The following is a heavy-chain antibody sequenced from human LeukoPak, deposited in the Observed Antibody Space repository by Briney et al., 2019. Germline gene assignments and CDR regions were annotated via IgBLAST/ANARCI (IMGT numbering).Heavy chain of an antibody. CDR1: RGSVSSGDYY. D-gene: IGHD7-27*01. CDR2: ISYSGST. Sequence: PSETLSLTCTVSRGSVSSGDYYWTWIRQPPGKGLEWIGYISYSGSTNYNPSLKSRVTILIDTSKNQISLKLSSVTAADTAVYYCAKDGGLWVSAHWGDSWGRGTLVTVSS. V-gene: IGHV4-61*08. J-gene: IGHJ4*02. CDR3: AKDGGLWVSAHWGDS.